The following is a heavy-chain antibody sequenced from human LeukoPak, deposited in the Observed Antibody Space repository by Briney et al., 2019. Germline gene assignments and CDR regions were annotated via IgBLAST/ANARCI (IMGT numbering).Heavy chain of an antibody. CDR2: ISGSGSNT. J-gene: IGHJ4*02. Sequence: PGGSLRLSCGASGFSFSSYAMSWVRQAPGKGLEWVSVISGSGSNTYYADSVKGRFTISRDNSKNTLYLQINGLRAEDTAVYYCAKDRTSGSPGPNWWGQGTLVTVSS. CDR1: GFSFSSYA. CDR3: AKDRTSGSPGPNW. D-gene: IGHD3-10*01. V-gene: IGHV3-23*01.